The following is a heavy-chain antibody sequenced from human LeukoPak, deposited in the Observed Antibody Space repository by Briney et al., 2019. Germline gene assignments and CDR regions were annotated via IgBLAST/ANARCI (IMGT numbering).Heavy chain of an antibody. CDR2: IYPGDSET. J-gene: IGHJ4*02. CDR1: GYRFTNYW. CDR3: ARALRTGQGDYVPVL. D-gene: IGHD4-17*01. V-gene: IGHV5-51*01. Sequence: KISCKASGYRFTNYWIGWVRQMPGKGLGWMTIIYPGDSETRYSPSFQGQVTISADKSIGTMYLQWSSLKASDTAMYYCARALRTGQGDYVPVLWGQGTLVIVSS.